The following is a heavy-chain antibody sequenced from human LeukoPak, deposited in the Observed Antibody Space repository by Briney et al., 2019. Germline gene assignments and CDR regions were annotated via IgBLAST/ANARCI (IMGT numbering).Heavy chain of an antibody. CDR2: INTNSSDT. Sequence: ASPKTSRNASGYNFTGYYMPWGRQAPGQGLEWMGCINTNSSDTNHAQKFQGRVTMTRDTTISTAYMELSRLRSDDTAVYYCARASMVRGVIDAFDIWGQGTMVTVSS. J-gene: IGHJ3*02. D-gene: IGHD3-10*01. V-gene: IGHV1-2*02. CDR1: GYNFTGYY. CDR3: ARASMVRGVIDAFDI.